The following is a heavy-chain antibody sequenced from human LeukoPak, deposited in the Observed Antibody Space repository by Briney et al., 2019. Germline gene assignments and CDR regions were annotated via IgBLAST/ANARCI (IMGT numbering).Heavy chain of an antibody. V-gene: IGHV3-74*01. Sequence: PGGSLRLSCAASGFTFSTYWMHWVRQAPGKGLVWLSRISSDGSSTNYADSVKGRFTISRDNAKNTLYLQMNSLRGEDTAVYYCARDYGEGGYYFDYWGQGTLVTVCS. CDR3: ARDYGEGGYYFDY. CDR1: GFTFSTYW. CDR2: ISSDGSST. D-gene: IGHD4-17*01. J-gene: IGHJ4*02.